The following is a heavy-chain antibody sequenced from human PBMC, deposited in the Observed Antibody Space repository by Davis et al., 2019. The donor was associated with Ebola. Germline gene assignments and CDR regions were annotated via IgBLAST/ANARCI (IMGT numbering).Heavy chain of an antibody. V-gene: IGHV4-61*09. CDR2: IFTGGST. D-gene: IGHD6-6*01. Sequence: SETLSLTCSVSGDSISTGSYYWSWIRQPAGKGLEWIGHIFTGGSTYYNPSLKSRVTISVDTSQNQFSLKLSSVTAADTAVYYCASSSSQLYYHYGMDVWGQGTTVTVSS. CDR3: ASSSSQLYYHYGMDV. J-gene: IGHJ6*02. CDR1: GDSISTGSYY.